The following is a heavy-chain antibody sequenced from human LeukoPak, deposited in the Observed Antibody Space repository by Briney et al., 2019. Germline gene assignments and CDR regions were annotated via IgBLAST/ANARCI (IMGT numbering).Heavy chain of an antibody. J-gene: IGHJ4*02. D-gene: IGHD6-19*01. CDR3: AREAEESGWYRSYYFDY. Sequence: GGSLRLSCAASGFTFSSYAMHWVRQAPGKGLEWVAVISYDGSNKYYADSVKGRFTISRDNSKNTLYLQMNSLRAEDTAVYYCAREAEESGWYRSYYFDYWGQGTLVTVSS. CDR1: GFTFSSYA. V-gene: IGHV3-30-3*01. CDR2: ISYDGSNK.